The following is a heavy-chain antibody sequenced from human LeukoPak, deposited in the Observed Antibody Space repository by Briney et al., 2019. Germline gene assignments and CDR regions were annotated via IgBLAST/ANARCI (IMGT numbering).Heavy chain of an antibody. J-gene: IGHJ6*02. CDR2: FDPEDGET. V-gene: IGHV1-24*01. D-gene: IGHD2-2*01. CDR1: GYTLTELS. Sequence: ASVKVSCKVSGYTLTELSTHWVRPAPGKGLEWMGGFDPEDGETIYAQKFQGRVTMTEDTSTDTAYMELNSLRSDDTAVYYCATDPGEIVPAAKGPRGDYCYGMDVWGQGTTVTVSS. CDR3: ATDPGEIVPAAKGPRGDYCYGMDV.